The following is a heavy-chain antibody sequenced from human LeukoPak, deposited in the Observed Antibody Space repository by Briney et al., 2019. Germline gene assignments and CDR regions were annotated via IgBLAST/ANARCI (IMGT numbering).Heavy chain of an antibody. CDR3: ARGSGRSRTYGMDV. CDR2: INPNSGGT. D-gene: IGHD1-1*01. V-gene: IGHV1-2*02. Sequence: GASVKVSCKASGYTFTGYYMHWVRQAPGQGLEWMGWINPNSGGTNYAQKFQGRVTMTRDTSISTAYMELSRLRSEDTAVYYCARGSGRSRTYGMDVWGQGTTVTVSS. CDR1: GYTFTGYY. J-gene: IGHJ6*02.